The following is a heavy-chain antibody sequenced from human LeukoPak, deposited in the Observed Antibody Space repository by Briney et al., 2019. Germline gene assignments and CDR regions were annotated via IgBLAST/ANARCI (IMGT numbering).Heavy chain of an antibody. J-gene: IGHJ6*03. CDR2: INHSGST. CDR1: GGSLSGYY. V-gene: IGHV4-34*01. CDR3: ARGVLRFLEWLSPSYYYYRDV. D-gene: IGHD3-3*01. Sequence: PSETLSLTCAVYGGSLSGYYWIWPPHPPGKGLDGIGDINHSGSTNYNPSLKSRVTISVDTSKNQFSLKLSSVTAADTAVYYCARGVLRFLEWLSPSYYYYRDVWGEGTTVTVSS.